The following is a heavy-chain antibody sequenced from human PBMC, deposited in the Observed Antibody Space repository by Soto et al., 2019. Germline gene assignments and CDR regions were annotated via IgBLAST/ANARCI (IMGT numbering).Heavy chain of an antibody. Sequence: GGFLRLSCAASGFPFDTKAMSWVRQAPGKGLEWVSAITGPGSRTYYADSVKGRFTISRDNSKNTLSLQMSSLRADDTAVYYCAKWPVSFLDYYYGMDVWGQGTTVTVSS. CDR1: GFPFDTKA. CDR2: ITGPGSRT. D-gene: IGHD3-3*02. V-gene: IGHV3-23*01. J-gene: IGHJ6*02. CDR3: AKWPVSFLDYYYGMDV.